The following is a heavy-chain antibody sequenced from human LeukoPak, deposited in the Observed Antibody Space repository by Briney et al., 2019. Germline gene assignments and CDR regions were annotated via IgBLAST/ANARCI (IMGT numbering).Heavy chain of an antibody. CDR2: INPSGGST. CDR1: GYTFSSYY. Sequence: ASVKVSCKASGYTFSSYYMHWVRQAPGQGLEWMGIINPSGGSTSYAQKFQGRVTMTRDTSTSTVYMELSSLRSEDTAVYYCARAVVPAAPYNWFDPWGQGTLVTVSS. D-gene: IGHD2-2*01. J-gene: IGHJ5*02. CDR3: ARAVVPAAPYNWFDP. V-gene: IGHV1-46*01.